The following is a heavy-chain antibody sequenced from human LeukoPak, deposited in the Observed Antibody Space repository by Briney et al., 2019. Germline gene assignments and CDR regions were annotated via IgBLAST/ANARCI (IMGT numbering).Heavy chain of an antibody. CDR2: IRYDGSNR. Sequence: GGSLRLSCATSGFTFSSYDMYWVRQAPGKGLEWVAFIRYDGSNRYYADSVRGRFTISRDNSRNTLYVQMNSLRAEDTAVYYCAKGASRVYSYYMDVWGKGTTVTISS. V-gene: IGHV3-30*02. J-gene: IGHJ6*03. CDR3: AKGASRVYSYYMDV. CDR1: GFTFSSYD.